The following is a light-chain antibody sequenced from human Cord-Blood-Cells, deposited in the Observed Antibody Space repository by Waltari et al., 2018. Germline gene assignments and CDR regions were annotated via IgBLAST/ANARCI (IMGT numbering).Light chain of an antibody. CDR3: QQYGSSPRT. J-gene: IGKJ1*01. V-gene: IGKV3-20*01. Sequence: ETALTQSPGTLSLSPAESATLSCRASQSVSSSYLAWYQQKPGQAPRLLIYGASSRATGIPDRFSGSGSGTDFTLTISRLEPEDFAVYYCQQYGSSPRTFGQGTKVEIK. CDR2: GAS. CDR1: QSVSSSY.